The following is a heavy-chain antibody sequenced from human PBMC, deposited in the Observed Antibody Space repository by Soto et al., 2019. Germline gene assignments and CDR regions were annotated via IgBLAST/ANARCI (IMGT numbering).Heavy chain of an antibody. J-gene: IGHJ6*02. V-gene: IGHV1-69*13. CDR1: GGTFSSYA. CDR3: ARDQFRSYGMDV. CDR2: IIPIFGTA. Sequence: GASVKVSCKASGGTFSSYAISWVRQAPGQGLEWMGGIIPIFGTANYAQKFQGRVTITADESTSTAYMELSSLRSEDTAVYYCARDQFRSYGMDVWGQGTTVTVSS.